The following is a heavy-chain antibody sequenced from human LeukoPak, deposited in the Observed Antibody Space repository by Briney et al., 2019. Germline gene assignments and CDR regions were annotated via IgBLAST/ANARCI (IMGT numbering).Heavy chain of an antibody. V-gene: IGHV1-8*03. J-gene: IGHJ4*02. Sequence: GASVKVSCKASGYTFTSYGISWVRQATGQGLEWMGWMNPNSGNTGYAQKFQGRVTITRNTSISTAYMELSSLRSEDTAVYYCARWNGWNALNYWGQGTLVTVSS. CDR3: ARWNGWNALNY. D-gene: IGHD1-1*01. CDR2: MNPNSGNT. CDR1: GYTFTSYG.